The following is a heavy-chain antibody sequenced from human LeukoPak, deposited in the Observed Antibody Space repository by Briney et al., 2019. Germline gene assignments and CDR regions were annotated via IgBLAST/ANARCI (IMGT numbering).Heavy chain of an antibody. J-gene: IGHJ4*02. CDR2: IIPIFGTA. V-gene: IGHV1-69*05. Sequence: VASVKVSCKASGGTFSSYAISWVRQPPGQGLEWMGGIIPIFGTANYAQKFQVRVTITTDESTSTAYMEMSSLRSADTAVYYCAQKVDTAMVTTDYWGQGTLVTVSS. CDR3: AQKVDTAMVTTDY. D-gene: IGHD5-18*01. CDR1: GGTFSSYA.